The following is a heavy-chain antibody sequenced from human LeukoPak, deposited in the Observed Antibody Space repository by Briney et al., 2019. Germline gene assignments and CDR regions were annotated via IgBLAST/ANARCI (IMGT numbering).Heavy chain of an antibody. CDR2: ISWNSGSI. D-gene: IGHD3-3*01. V-gene: IGHV3-9*01. CDR3: AREWDV. CDR1: GFTFSSYA. Sequence: PGGSLRLSCAASGFTFSSYAMHWVRQAPGKGLEWVSGISWNSGSIGYADSVKGRFTISRDNAKNSLYLQMHSLGVDDTAMYYCAREWDVWGKGTTVTVSS. J-gene: IGHJ6*04.